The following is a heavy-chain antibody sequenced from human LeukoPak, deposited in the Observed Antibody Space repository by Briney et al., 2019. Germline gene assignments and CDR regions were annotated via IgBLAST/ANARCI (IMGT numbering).Heavy chain of an antibody. CDR3: SSGGYCNSTTCYGVY. J-gene: IGHJ4*02. Sequence: GGSLRLSCTTSGFTFGDYAMSWVRQAPGKGLEWVGFIRSKAYGGTTEYAASVKGRFTISRDDSKNTAYLQMNSLKTEDTAIYYCSSGGYCNSTTCYGVYWGQGTLVTVSS. D-gene: IGHD2-2*01. V-gene: IGHV3-49*04. CDR2: IRSKAYGGTT. CDR1: GFTFGDYA.